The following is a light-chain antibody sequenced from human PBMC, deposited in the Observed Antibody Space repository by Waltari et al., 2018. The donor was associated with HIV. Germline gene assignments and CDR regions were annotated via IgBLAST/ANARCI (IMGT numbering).Light chain of an antibody. Sequence: QSVLTQPPSVSAAPGQKVTISCPGSTSTIGKNFVSWFKQLPGTAPKPLIYDNNKRPSGIPDRFSGSKSGTSATLGITGLQTGDEADYYCGTWDSSLSGVVFGGGTKLTVL. J-gene: IGLJ2*01. V-gene: IGLV1-51*01. CDR1: TSTIGKNF. CDR3: GTWDSSLSGVV. CDR2: DNN.